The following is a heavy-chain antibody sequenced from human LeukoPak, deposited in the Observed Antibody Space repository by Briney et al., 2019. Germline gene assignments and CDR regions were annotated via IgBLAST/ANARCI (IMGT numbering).Heavy chain of an antibody. Sequence: SETLSLTCTVSGGSISSYYWSWIRQPPGKGLEWIGYIYYSGSTNYNPSLKSRVTISVDTSKNQFSLKLSSVTAADTAVYYCARVPIPRDFGDYPIDYWGQGTLVTVSS. V-gene: IGHV4-59*08. CDR2: IYYSGST. D-gene: IGHD4-17*01. CDR1: GGSISSYY. CDR3: ARVPIPRDFGDYPIDY. J-gene: IGHJ4*02.